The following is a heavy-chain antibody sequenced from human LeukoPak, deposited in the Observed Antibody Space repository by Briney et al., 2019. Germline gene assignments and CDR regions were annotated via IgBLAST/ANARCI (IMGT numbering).Heavy chain of an antibody. V-gene: IGHV3-33*01. CDR2: IWYDGSNK. J-gene: IGHJ4*02. CDR3: ARDPPGPEGIAVAGHFDY. Sequence: GGSLRLSCAASGFTFSSYGMQWVRQAPGKGLEWVAVIWYDGSNKYYADSVKGRFTISRDNSKNTLYLQMNSLRAEDTAVYYCARDPPGPEGIAVAGHFDYWGQGTLVTVSS. CDR1: GFTFSSYG. D-gene: IGHD6-19*01.